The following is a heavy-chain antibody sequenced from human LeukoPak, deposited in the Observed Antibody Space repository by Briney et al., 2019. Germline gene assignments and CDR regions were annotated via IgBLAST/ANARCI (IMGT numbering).Heavy chain of an antibody. Sequence: GGSLRLSCAASGFTFSDYTIHWVRQAPGKRLQSVSAITSNGAYTHYADSVKGRFTISRDNSRNAVFLQMSGLRIEDMAVYYCARVKLGATVSDYYYYYIDVWGKETTVTVSS. V-gene: IGHV3-64*02. CDR2: ITSNGAYT. J-gene: IGHJ6*03. CDR3: ARVKLGATVSDYYYYYIDV. D-gene: IGHD1-26*01. CDR1: GFTFSDYT.